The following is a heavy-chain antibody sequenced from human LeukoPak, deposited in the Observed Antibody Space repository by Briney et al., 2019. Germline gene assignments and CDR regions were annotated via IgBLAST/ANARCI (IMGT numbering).Heavy chain of an antibody. Sequence: SETLSLTCTVSGGSISSSSYYWGWIRQPPGKGLEWIGSICYSGSTYYNPSLKSRVTISVDTSKNQFSLKLSSVTAADTAVYYCARGDDYGDSLDYWGQGTLVTVSS. CDR3: ARGDDYGDSLDY. CDR1: GGSISSSSYY. V-gene: IGHV4-39*01. D-gene: IGHD4-17*01. J-gene: IGHJ4*02. CDR2: ICYSGST.